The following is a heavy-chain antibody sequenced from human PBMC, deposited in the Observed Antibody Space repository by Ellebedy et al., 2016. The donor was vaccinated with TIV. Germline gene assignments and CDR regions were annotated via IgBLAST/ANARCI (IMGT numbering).Heavy chain of an antibody. D-gene: IGHD3-3*01. CDR3: AKGEWLSALAGWFDP. Sequence: GGSLRLSXAASGFTFSSYGMHWVRQAPGKGLEWVAVISYDGSNKYYADSVKGRFTISRDNSKNTLYLQMNSLRAEDTAVYYCAKGEWLSALAGWFDPWGQGTLVTVSS. CDR1: GFTFSSYG. J-gene: IGHJ5*02. V-gene: IGHV3-30*18. CDR2: ISYDGSNK.